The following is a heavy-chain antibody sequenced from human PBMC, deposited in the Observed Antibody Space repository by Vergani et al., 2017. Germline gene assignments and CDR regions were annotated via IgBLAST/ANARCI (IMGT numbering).Heavy chain of an antibody. D-gene: IGHD2-15*01. CDR3: AKEGGGYCSGGTCYPEY. V-gene: IGHV3-23*01. CDR2: VTGSGYST. J-gene: IGHJ4*02. CDR1: GFNFSSYA. Sequence: EVHLLESGGGLVQPGKSLRLSCAASGFNFSSYAMSWVRQAPGKGLEWVSAVTGSGYSTYYADSVKGRFSISRDNSKNSLYLQMKSLRPEDTAVYYCAKEGGGYCSGGTCYPEYWGQGTLVTVSS.